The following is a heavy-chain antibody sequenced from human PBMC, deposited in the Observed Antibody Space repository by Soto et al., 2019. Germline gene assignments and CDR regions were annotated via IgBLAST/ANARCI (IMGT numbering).Heavy chain of an antibody. D-gene: IGHD5-12*01. CDR1: GGSISSYY. J-gene: IGHJ6*02. Sequence: SETLSLTCTVSGGSISSYYWSWIRQPPGKGLEWIGYIYYSGSTYYNPSLKSRVTISVDTSKNQFSLKLSSVTAADTAVYYCARNVGYKTYYYGMDVWGQGTTVTVSS. CDR2: IYYSGST. V-gene: IGHV4-59*06. CDR3: ARNVGYKTYYYGMDV.